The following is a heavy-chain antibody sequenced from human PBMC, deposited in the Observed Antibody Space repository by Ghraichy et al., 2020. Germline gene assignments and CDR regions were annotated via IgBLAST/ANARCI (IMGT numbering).Heavy chain of an antibody. V-gene: IGHV4-61*01. CDR2: IYYSGNT. CDR3: ARDHCIGGNCYSTYYGVDL. CDR1: GDSVSSASYY. J-gene: IGHJ6*02. Sequence: SETLSPTCTVSGDSVSSASYYWSWIRQPPGKGLEWIGNIYYSGNTNYNPSLKSRVSISIDTSTNQFSLKLSSVTAADTAVYYCARDHCIGGNCYSTYYGVDLWGQGTTVTVPS. D-gene: IGHD2-15*01.